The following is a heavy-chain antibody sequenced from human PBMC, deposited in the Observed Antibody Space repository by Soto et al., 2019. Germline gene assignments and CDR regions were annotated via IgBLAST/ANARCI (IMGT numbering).Heavy chain of an antibody. D-gene: IGHD3-22*01. CDR3: TTDSYITIVIVRFDY. CDR2: ISGSGGST. J-gene: IGHJ4*01. V-gene: IGHV3-23*01. CDR1: GFTFSSYA. Sequence: GGSLRLSCAASGFTFSSYAMSWVRQAPGKGLEWVSAISGSGGSTYYADSVKGRFTISRDNSKNTLYLQMNSLRAEDTAVYYCTTDSYITIVIVRFDYWGHGTLVTVSS.